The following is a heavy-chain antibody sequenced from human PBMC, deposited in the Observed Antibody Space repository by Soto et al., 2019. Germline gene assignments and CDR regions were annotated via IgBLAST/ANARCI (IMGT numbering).Heavy chain of an antibody. V-gene: IGHV3-74*01. J-gene: IGHJ4*02. Sequence: GSLRLSCAASGFTFSSYSMNWVRQAPGKGLVWVSHINTDGSHTTYADSVKGRFTISRDNAKNTVYLQMNSLGAEDTAVYYCAKSAPAAAGTGPFDYWGQGTPVTVSS. CDR2: INTDGSHT. CDR1: GFTFSSYS. D-gene: IGHD6-13*01. CDR3: AKSAPAAAGTGPFDY.